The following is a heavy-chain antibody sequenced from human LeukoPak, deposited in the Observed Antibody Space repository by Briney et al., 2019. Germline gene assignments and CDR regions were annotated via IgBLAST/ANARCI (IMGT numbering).Heavy chain of an antibody. D-gene: IGHD3-10*01. V-gene: IGHV4-39*01. CDR2: IYYGGST. Sequence: PSETLSLTCTVSGGSISSSSYYWGWIRQPPGKGLEWIGSIYYGGSTYYNPSLKSRVTISVDTSKNQFSLKLSSVTAADTAVYYCARGGDPLLLWFGELFDYWGQGTLVTVSS. J-gene: IGHJ4*02. CDR3: ARGGDPLLLWFGELFDY. CDR1: GGSISSSSYY.